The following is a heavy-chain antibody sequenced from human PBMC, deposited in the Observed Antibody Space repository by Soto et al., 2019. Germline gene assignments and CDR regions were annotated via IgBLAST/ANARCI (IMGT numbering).Heavy chain of an antibody. CDR2: ISGSGDNT. CDR3: AKTFFSGSGSYRGWFDP. V-gene: IGHV3-23*01. Sequence: GGSLRLSCAASGFMFSSYAMTWVRQAPGKGLEWVSVISGSGDNTYYADSVKGRFTISRDGSKDTLYLQMNSLRADDPAVYYCAKTFFSGSGSYRGWFDPWGQGTQVTVSS. J-gene: IGHJ5*02. D-gene: IGHD3-10*01. CDR1: GFMFSSYA.